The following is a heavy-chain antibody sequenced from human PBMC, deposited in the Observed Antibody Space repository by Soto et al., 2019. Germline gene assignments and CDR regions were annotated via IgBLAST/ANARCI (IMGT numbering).Heavy chain of an antibody. J-gene: IGHJ6*03. CDR2: IKQDGSET. CDR3: ARDFYYYIDV. Sequence: DLEESGGGLVQPGGSLRLSCVASGFSFSDYWMTWVRQAPGKGLEWVANIKQDGSETQYVDSLKGRCTISRDNAKNSLFLHTNSLRAEDTAVYYCARDFYYYIDVWGKGTTVTVSS. V-gene: IGHV3-7*01. CDR1: GFSFSDYW.